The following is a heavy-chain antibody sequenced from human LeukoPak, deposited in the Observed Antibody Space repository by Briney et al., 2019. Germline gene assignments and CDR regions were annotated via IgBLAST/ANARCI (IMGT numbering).Heavy chain of an antibody. Sequence: GGSLRLSCAASGFTFSSYTMSWVRQAPGKGLEWVSTITTSDGNTYYADSVKGRFTVSRDNFKNTLFLQMNSLRAEDTAVYYCAKDGGLWVSAHWGDSWGRGTLVTVSS. V-gene: IGHV3-23*01. CDR2: ITTSDGNT. D-gene: IGHD7-27*01. CDR3: AKDGGLWVSAHWGDS. J-gene: IGHJ4*02. CDR1: GFTFSSYT.